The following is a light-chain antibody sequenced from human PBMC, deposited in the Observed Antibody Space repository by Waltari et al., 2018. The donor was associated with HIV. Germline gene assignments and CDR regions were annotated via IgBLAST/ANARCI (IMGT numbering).Light chain of an antibody. J-gene: IGLJ3*02. V-gene: IGLV2-14*01. Sequence: QSALPQPASVSGSPGQSITISCTGTSSDINYENYVSWYQHHPGKAPKVIISEVTNRPSGFSSRFSGSKSGNTATLTISGLQAEDEADYFCTSYVSSASPEFGGWTRLTVL. CDR2: EVT. CDR3: TSYVSSASPE. CDR1: SSDINYENY.